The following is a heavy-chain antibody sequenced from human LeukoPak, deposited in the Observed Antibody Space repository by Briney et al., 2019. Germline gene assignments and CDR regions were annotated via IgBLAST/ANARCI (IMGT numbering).Heavy chain of an antibody. J-gene: IGHJ4*02. CDR1: GGSISSYY. V-gene: IGHV4-59*01. Sequence: PSETLSLTCTVSGGSISSYYWSWIRQPPGKGLEWIGYIYYSGSTNYNPSLKSRVTISVDTSKNQFSLRLSSVTAADTAVYYCARSDTAMVPFDYWGQGTLVTVSP. CDR2: IYYSGST. CDR3: ARSDTAMVPFDY. D-gene: IGHD5-18*01.